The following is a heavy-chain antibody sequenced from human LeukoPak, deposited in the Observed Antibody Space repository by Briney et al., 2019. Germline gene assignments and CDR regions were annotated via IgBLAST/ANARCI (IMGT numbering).Heavy chain of an antibody. J-gene: IGHJ4*02. Sequence: SETLSLTCTVSGGSISSSSYYWGWIRQPPGKGLEWIGSIYYSGSTYYNPSLKSRVTISVDTSKNQFSLKLSSVTAADTAVYYCARRYYGSSGYYYWGQGTLVTVSS. CDR3: ARRYYGSSGYYY. D-gene: IGHD3-22*01. CDR1: GGSISSSSYY. CDR2: IYYSGST. V-gene: IGHV4-39*01.